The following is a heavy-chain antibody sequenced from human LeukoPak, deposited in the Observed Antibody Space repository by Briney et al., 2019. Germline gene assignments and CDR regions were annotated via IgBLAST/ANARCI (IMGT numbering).Heavy chain of an antibody. CDR3: AKGIQPSDKNGFDV. J-gene: IGHJ3*01. V-gene: IGHV3-33*06. CDR1: GFSFSDYA. CDR2: IWYDGSND. Sequence: TGGSLRLSCGASGFSFSDYAMHWVRQALGKGLEWVALIWYDGSNDSYADSVKGRFTISRDNSKNTLYLQMNSLRAEDTAVYYCAKGIQPSDKNGFDVWGQGTMVTVSS. D-gene: IGHD5-18*01.